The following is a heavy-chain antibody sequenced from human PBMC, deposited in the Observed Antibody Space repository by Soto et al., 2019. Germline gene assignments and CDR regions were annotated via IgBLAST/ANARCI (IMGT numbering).Heavy chain of an antibody. CDR3: ARENSGCWYGFD. Sequence: SVKVSCKASGCTFSSYAISWVRQAPGQGLEWMGGIIPIFGTANYAQKFRGRVTITADKSTSTAYMELSSLRSEDTAVYYCARENSGCWYGFDWGQGTLVTVSS. J-gene: IGHJ4*02. V-gene: IGHV1-69*06. D-gene: IGHD6-19*01. CDR2: IIPIFGTA. CDR1: GCTFSSYA.